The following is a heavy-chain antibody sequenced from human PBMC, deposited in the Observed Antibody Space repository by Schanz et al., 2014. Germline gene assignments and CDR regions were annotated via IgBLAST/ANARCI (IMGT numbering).Heavy chain of an antibody. CDR3: ASPTGYSSLNAFDV. CDR1: GFSVSNTY. D-gene: IGHD6-19*01. J-gene: IGHJ3*01. Sequence: EVQLVESGGGLIQPGGSLRLSCVVSGFSVSNTYMHWVRQPPGKGLEWVSVINSAGTTYYADSVKGRFTFSRDSSKNTVYLQMDSLRADDTSVYYCASPTGYSSLNAFDVWGQGTMVSVSS. CDR2: INSAGTT. V-gene: IGHV3-53*01.